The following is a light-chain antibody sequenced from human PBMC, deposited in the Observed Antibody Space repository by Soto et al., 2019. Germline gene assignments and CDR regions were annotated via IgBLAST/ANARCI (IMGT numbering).Light chain of an antibody. CDR1: QSVAGY. CDR2: DTS. J-gene: IGKJ2*01. Sequence: ELVLTQSPATLSLSPGERATLSCRASQSVAGYLAWYQQKPGQGPRLLIYDTSNRATGAPPRFSGSGSGTDFTLTISSLEPEDFAIYYCQHRCNWRMYTFGQGTKLEIK. V-gene: IGKV3-11*01. CDR3: QHRCNWRMYT.